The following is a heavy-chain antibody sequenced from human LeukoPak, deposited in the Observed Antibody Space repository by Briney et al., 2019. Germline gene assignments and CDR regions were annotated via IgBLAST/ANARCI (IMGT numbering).Heavy chain of an antibody. V-gene: IGHV3-23*01. CDR1: GFTFSSYA. J-gene: IGHJ4*02. Sequence: GGSLRLSCAVSGFTFSSYAMSWVRQAPGKGLEWVSGISGSAKSTYYADSVKGRFTISRDNSKNTMYLQMKSLRAEDTAEYFCAKDGYYYDSSGYYDGGYFDYWGQGTLVTVSS. CDR3: AKDGYYYDSSGYYDGGYFDY. CDR2: ISGSAKST. D-gene: IGHD3-22*01.